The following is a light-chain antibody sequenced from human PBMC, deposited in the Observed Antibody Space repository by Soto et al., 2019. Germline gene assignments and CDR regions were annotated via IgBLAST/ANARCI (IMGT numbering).Light chain of an antibody. CDR1: QGITKY. CDR2: ATS. J-gene: IGKJ2*01. V-gene: IGKV1-16*02. Sequence: DIQMTQSPSSLSASVGDRVTITCRASQGITKYVAWFQQKPGKAPESLIYATSRLQSGVSSKFSGSGSGTEFTLTISSLQPEDFATYYCQQYDSHPRTFGQGTKLEMK. CDR3: QQYDSHPRT.